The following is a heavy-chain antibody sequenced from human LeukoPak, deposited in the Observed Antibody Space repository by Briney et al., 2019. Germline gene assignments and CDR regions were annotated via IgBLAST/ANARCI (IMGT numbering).Heavy chain of an antibody. Sequence: HPGGSLRLSCAASGFTFSSYAMHWVRQAPGKGLEWVAVISYDGSNKYYADSVKGRFTISRDNSKNTLYLQMNSLRAEDTAVYYCAKVGENYYDSSGPDYWGQGTLVTVSS. D-gene: IGHD3-22*01. V-gene: IGHV3-30*04. CDR1: GFTFSSYA. CDR2: ISYDGSNK. J-gene: IGHJ4*02. CDR3: AKVGENYYDSSGPDY.